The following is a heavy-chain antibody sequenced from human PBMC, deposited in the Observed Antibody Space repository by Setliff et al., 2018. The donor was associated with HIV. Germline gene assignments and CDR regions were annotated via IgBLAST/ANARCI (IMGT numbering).Heavy chain of an antibody. CDR1: GVSVNTGDHY. J-gene: IGHJ6*03. CDR2: IYPTGST. CDR3: GRMGGSGSLFYYYYSYMDV. V-gene: IGHV4-61*02. D-gene: IGHD1-26*01. Sequence: SETLSLTCAVSGVSVNTGDHYWSWLRQPAGRGLEWLGRIYPTGSTNYNPSLKSRLTMSLDTSENQISLNLTSVTAADTAVYFCGRMGGSGSLFYYYYSYMDVWGKGTTVTVSS.